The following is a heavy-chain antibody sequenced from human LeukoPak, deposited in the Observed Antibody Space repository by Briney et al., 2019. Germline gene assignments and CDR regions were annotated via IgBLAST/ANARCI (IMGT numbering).Heavy chain of an antibody. D-gene: IGHD6-6*01. V-gene: IGHV3-23*01. Sequence: GGSLRLSCAASGFTFSSYAMSWVRQAPGKGLEWVSDISGSGGSIYYADSVKGRFTISRDNSKNTLYLQMNTLRAEDTAVYYCAIQRSSSSPDFDYWGQGTLVTVSS. CDR1: GFTFSSYA. CDR3: AIQRSSSSPDFDY. J-gene: IGHJ4*02. CDR2: ISGSGGSI.